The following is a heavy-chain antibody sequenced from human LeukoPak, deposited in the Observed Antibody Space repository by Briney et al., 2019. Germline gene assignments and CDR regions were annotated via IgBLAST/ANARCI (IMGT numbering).Heavy chain of an antibody. CDR2: ISSSGSTI. V-gene: IGHV3-48*03. CDR3: ARTYSWSLSRFDY. J-gene: IGHJ4*02. D-gene: IGHD3-16*02. CDR1: GFTFSSYE. Sequence: GGSLRLSCAASGFTFSSYEMNWVRQAPGKGLEWVSYISSSGSTIYYADSVKGRFTISRDSSKNTLYLQMNSLRAEDTAVYYCARTYSWSLSRFDYWGQGTLVTVSS.